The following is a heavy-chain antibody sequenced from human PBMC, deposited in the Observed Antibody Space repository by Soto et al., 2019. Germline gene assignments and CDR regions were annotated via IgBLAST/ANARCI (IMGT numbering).Heavy chain of an antibody. V-gene: IGHV3-33*01. Sequence: GGSLRLSCAASGFTFSSYGMHWVRQAPGKGLEWVAVIWYDGSNKYYADSVKGRFTISRDNSKNTLYLQMNSLRAEDTAVYYCARDPHIAVLLDYWGQGTLVTVSS. CDR2: IWYDGSNK. CDR1: GFTFSSYG. J-gene: IGHJ4*02. CDR3: ARDPHIAVLLDY. D-gene: IGHD6-19*01.